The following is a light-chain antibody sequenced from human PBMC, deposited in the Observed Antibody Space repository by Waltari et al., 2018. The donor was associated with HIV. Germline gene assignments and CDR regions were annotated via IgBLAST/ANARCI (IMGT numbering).Light chain of an antibody. J-gene: IGKJ1*01. V-gene: IGKV3-20*01. CDR3: QQYGSSPPWT. CDR2: GAS. CDR1: RSLSSY. Sequence: EIVLTQSPGTLSLSPGERATISCRASRSLSSYLAWYQRKPGQHPRLLIYGASSRATGIPDRFRGSGSVTDFTLTVTRLEPEDFAVYYCQQYGSSPPWTFGQGTKVEIK.